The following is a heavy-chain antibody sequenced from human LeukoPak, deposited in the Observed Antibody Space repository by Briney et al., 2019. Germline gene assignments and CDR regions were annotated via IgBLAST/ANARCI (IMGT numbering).Heavy chain of an antibody. D-gene: IGHD2-2*01. V-gene: IGHV3-74*01. Sequence: GGSLRLSCAASGFPFSSYWMYWVRQAPGKGLVWVSRINSDGSSTSYADSVKGRCSISRDNAKNTLYLQVNSLRAEDTAVYYCARSPVEVDGFDIWGQGTMVTVSS. CDR1: GFPFSSYW. CDR3: ARSPVEVDGFDI. J-gene: IGHJ3*02. CDR2: INSDGSST.